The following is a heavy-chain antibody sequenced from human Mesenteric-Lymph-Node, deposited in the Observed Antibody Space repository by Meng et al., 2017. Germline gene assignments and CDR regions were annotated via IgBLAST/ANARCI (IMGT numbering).Heavy chain of an antibody. Sequence: QVPLLQSGAEVREPGAPVKVSCKASGYPFSSYGIGWLRQAPGQGLEWMGWISASHGNPNYAQKFRDRVIMTTDTSSSTVYMELRSLRSDDTAIYYCASLYCTGGSCFHNWFDPWGQGTLVTVSS. V-gene: IGHV1-18*01. CDR1: GYPFSSYG. J-gene: IGHJ5*02. CDR3: ASLYCTGGSCFHNWFDP. D-gene: IGHD2-8*02. CDR2: ISASHGNP.